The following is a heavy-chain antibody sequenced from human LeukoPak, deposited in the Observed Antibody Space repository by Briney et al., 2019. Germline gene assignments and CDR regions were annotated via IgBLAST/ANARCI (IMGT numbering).Heavy chain of an antibody. CDR1: GYTFTSYD. CDR2: MNPNSGNT. Sequence: ASVKVSCKASGYTFTSYDINWVRQAIGQGLEWMGWMNPNSGNTGYAQKFQGRVTITRNTSISTAYMELSSLRSEDTAVYYCARGRSIAARGDYYMDVWGKGTTVTVSS. J-gene: IGHJ6*03. D-gene: IGHD6-6*01. V-gene: IGHV1-8*03. CDR3: ARGRSIAARGDYYMDV.